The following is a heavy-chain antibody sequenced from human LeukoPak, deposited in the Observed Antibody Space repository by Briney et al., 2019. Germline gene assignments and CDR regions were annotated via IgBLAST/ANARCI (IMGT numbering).Heavy chain of an antibody. Sequence: HXVXQAPXXGLEWVAGISYDGSNKYYADSVKGRFTISRDNSKNTLYLQMNSLRAEDTAVYYCAKHVSDSFDYWGQGTLVTVSS. J-gene: IGHJ4*02. CDR2: ISYDGSNK. V-gene: IGHV3-30*18. CDR3: AKHVSDSFDY. D-gene: IGHD2-21*02.